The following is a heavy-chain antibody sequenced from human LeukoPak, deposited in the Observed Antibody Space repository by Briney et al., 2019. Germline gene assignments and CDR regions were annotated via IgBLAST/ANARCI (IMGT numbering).Heavy chain of an antibody. Sequence: SETLSLTCTVSGGSISSSSYYWGWLRQPPGKGLEWIATIYYSGSTYYNPPIKSRVTISVDTSKNHFSRNLSSVTAEDTAVYYCARLVGAGAHHFDYWGQGTLVTVSS. CDR2: IYYSGST. CDR3: ARLVGAGAHHFDY. J-gene: IGHJ4*02. CDR1: GGSISSSSYY. D-gene: IGHD1-26*01. V-gene: IGHV4-39*02.